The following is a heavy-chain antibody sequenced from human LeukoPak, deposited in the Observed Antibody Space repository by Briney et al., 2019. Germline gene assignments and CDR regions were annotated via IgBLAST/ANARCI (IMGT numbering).Heavy chain of an antibody. CDR2: MKEDGSEK. CDR3: AREKVATASAFDI. J-gene: IGHJ3*02. CDR1: GFSFTNAW. D-gene: IGHD4-23*01. Sequence: GGSLRLSCAASGFSFTNAWVIWVRQAPGKGLEWVANMKEDGSEKFYVDSVKGRFTISRDNAKNSLYLQMNSLRVEDTAVYYCAREKVATASAFDIWGQGTMVTVSS. V-gene: IGHV3-7*01.